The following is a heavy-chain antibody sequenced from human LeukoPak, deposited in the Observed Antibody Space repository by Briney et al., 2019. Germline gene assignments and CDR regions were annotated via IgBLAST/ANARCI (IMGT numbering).Heavy chain of an antibody. J-gene: IGHJ4*02. Sequence: GASVKVSCKASGYIFTSYGISWVRQAPGQGLEWMGWISAYNGNTNYAQKLQGRVTMTTDTSTSTAYMELRSLRSDDTAVYYCARVRYDYVWGSYFAFDYWGQGTLVTVSS. CDR2: ISAYNGNT. V-gene: IGHV1-18*01. D-gene: IGHD3-16*01. CDR1: GYIFTSYG. CDR3: ARVRYDYVWGSYFAFDY.